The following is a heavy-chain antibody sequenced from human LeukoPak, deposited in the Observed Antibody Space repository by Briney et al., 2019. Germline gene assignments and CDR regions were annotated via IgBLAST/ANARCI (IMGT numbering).Heavy chain of an antibody. Sequence: PGGSLRLSCAASGFTFSSYAMSWVRQAPGKGLEWVSAISGSGGSTYYADSVKGRFTISRDNSKNTLYLQMNSLRAEDTAVYYCSKGAPFMAYLEWGDVFDIGAKGTMVTVFS. J-gene: IGHJ3*02. V-gene: IGHV3-23*01. CDR2: ISGSGGST. CDR3: SKGAPFMAYLEWGDVFDI. D-gene: IGHD1-26*01. CDR1: GFTFSSYA.